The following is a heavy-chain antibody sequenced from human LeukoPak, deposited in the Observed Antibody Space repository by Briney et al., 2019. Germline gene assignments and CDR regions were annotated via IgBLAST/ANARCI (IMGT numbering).Heavy chain of an antibody. Sequence: PGGSLRLSCAASGFTFDDYAMHWVRQAPGEGLEWVSGISWNSGSIGYADSVKGRFTISRDNAKNSLYLQMNSLRAEDTALYYCAKALLPYCSGGSCYSGLVDYWGQGTLVTVSS. D-gene: IGHD2-15*01. V-gene: IGHV3-9*01. CDR3: AKALLPYCSGGSCYSGLVDY. CDR2: ISWNSGSI. J-gene: IGHJ4*02. CDR1: GFTFDDYA.